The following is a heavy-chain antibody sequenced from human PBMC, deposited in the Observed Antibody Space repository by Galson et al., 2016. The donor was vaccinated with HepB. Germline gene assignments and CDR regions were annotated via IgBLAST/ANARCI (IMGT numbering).Heavy chain of an antibody. V-gene: IGHV3-74*01. CDR3: AKARSRYGSDCIDY. J-gene: IGHJ4*02. D-gene: IGHD6-19*01. Sequence: SLRLSCAASGFIFTDYWMYWVRQVPGKGLVWVSRINTDGSNTRYADSVKGRFTISRDNTKSTLYLQVTSLRAEDTAVYYCAKARSRYGSDCIDYWGQGALVTVSS. CDR1: GFIFTDYW. CDR2: INTDGSNT.